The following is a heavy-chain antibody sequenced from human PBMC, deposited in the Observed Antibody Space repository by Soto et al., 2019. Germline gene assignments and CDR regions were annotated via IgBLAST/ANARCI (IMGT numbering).Heavy chain of an antibody. J-gene: IGHJ4*02. CDR3: ARTSFQQDIDY. CDR1: GFTFSSYW. Sequence: GSLRLSCAASGFTFSSYWMHWVRQAPGKGLVWVSRINSDGSSTSYADSVKGRFTISRDNAKNTLYLQMNSLRAEDTAVYYCARTSFQQDIDYWGQGTLVTVSS. D-gene: IGHD6-13*01. CDR2: INSDGSST. V-gene: IGHV3-74*01.